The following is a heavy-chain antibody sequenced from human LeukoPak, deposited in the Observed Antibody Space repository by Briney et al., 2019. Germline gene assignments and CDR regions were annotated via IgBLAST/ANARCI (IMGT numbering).Heavy chain of an antibody. J-gene: IGHJ4*02. D-gene: IGHD4-17*01. CDR1: GFSFGDYA. CDR2: IRSKGYGGTT. Sequence: GGSLRLSCAASGFSFGDYAMSWVRQAPGKGLEWVGFIRSKGYGGTTEYAASVKGRFTISREDSKSIAYLQMNSLKTEDTAVYYCNRQYGDYAFDYWGQGTLVTVSS. V-gene: IGHV3-49*04. CDR3: NRQYGDYAFDY.